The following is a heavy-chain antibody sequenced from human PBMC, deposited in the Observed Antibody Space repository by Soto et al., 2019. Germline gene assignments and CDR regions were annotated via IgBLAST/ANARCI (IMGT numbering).Heavy chain of an antibody. J-gene: IGHJ3*02. CDR2: IYYSGST. Sequence: SETLSLTCTVSGGSISSGGYYWSWIRQHPGKGLEWIGYIYYSGSTYYNPSLKSRVTISVDTSKNQFSLKLSSVTAADTAVYYCARALTTVVTFEAFDIWGQGTMVTVSS. V-gene: IGHV4-31*03. CDR1: GGSISSGGYY. D-gene: IGHD4-17*01. CDR3: ARALTTVVTFEAFDI.